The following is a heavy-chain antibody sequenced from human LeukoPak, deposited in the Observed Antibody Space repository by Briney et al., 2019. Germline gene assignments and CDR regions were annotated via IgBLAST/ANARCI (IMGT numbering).Heavy chain of an antibody. J-gene: IGHJ6*02. D-gene: IGHD3-22*01. V-gene: IGHV1-46*01. CDR1: GYTFTSYY. CDR2: INSSGGNT. CDR3: ARENTYGYSYGMDV. Sequence: ASVKVSCKASGYTFTSYYMYWVRQAPGQALEWMGMINSSGGNTSYAQNFQGRVTMTRDTSARLVYMELRSLRSEDTAVYYCARENTYGYSYGMDVWGQGTTVTVSS.